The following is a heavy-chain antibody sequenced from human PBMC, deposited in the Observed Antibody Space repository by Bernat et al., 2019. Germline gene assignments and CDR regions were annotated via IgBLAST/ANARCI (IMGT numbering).Heavy chain of an antibody. CDR3: ARKATWYFDL. CDR2: INRSGST. J-gene: IGHJ2*01. Sequence: QVQLQQWGAGLLKPSETLSLTCAVYGGSFSGYYWSWIRQPPGKGLEWIGEINRSGSTNYNPSLKSRVTISVDTSKNQFSLKLSSVTAADTAVYYCARKATWYFDLWGRGTLVTVSS. V-gene: IGHV4-34*01. CDR1: GGSFSGYY.